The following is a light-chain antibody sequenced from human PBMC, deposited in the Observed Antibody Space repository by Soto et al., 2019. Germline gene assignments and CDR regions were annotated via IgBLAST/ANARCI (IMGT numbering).Light chain of an antibody. J-gene: IGKJ1*01. Sequence: EIVLTQSPGTLSLSPWERATLSCGASQSVSSSYLAWYQQKPGQAPRLLIYGASSRATGIPDRFSGSGSGTDFTLKISRVEAEDVGVYYCMQSTHWPWTFGQGTKVDI. CDR3: MQSTHWPWT. CDR2: GAS. V-gene: IGKV3-20*01. CDR1: QSVSSSY.